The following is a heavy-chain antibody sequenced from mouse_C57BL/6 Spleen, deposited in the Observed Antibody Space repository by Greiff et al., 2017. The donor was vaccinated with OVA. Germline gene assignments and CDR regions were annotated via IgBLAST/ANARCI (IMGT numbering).Heavy chain of an antibody. CDR2: IDPSDSYT. Sequence: QVQLQQPGAELVMPGASVKLSCKASGYTFTSYWMHWVKQRPGQGLEWIGEIDPSDSYTNYNQKFKGKSTLTVDKSSSTAYMQLSSLTSEDSAVYDCASGESYYSNYGGFAYWGQGTLVTVSA. CDR1: GYTFTSYW. V-gene: IGHV1-69*01. D-gene: IGHD2-5*01. CDR3: ASGESYYSNYGGFAY. J-gene: IGHJ3*01.